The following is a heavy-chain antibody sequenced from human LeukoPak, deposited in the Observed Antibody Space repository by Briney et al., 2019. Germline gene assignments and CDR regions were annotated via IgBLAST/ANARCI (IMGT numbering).Heavy chain of an antibody. CDR2: IKEDGSET. D-gene: IGHD3-22*01. J-gene: IGHJ4*02. CDR3: ARDVGSEYYYDSSGVQYFDY. Sequence: GGSLRLSCAASTIPFSSLWMSWVRQAPGKGLEWVATIKEDGSETFYSDSVKGRFTISRDNAKNSLYLQMNSLRAEDTAVYYCARDVGSEYYYDSSGVQYFDYWGQGTLVTVSS. V-gene: IGHV3-7*01. CDR1: TIPFSSLW.